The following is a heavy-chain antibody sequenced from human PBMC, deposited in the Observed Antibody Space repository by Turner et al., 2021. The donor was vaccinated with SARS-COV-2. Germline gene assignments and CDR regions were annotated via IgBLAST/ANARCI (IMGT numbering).Heavy chain of an antibody. Sequence: QVQLVQSGAEVKKPGASVKVSCKASGYTFTSYDINWVRQATGQGLEWMGRRNTKSGNTGYAQKFQGRGTMTRNTSISTAYMELRSLRSEDTAVYYCARDRYYYGSGSYYSYYYYGMDVWGQGTTVTVSS. CDR2: RNTKSGNT. V-gene: IGHV1-8*01. J-gene: IGHJ6*02. D-gene: IGHD3-10*01. CDR3: ARDRYYYGSGSYYSYYYYGMDV. CDR1: GYTFTSYD.